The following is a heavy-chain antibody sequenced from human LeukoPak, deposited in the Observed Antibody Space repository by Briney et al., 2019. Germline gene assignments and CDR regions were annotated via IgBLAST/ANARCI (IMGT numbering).Heavy chain of an antibody. J-gene: IGHJ4*02. CDR1: GFTFSNYW. V-gene: IGHV3-74*01. D-gene: IGHD3-10*01. CDR3: ARDRKSGESSEIDF. CDR2: INRDGSTT. Sequence: GGSLRLSCAASGFTFSNYWVHWVRQAPGKGLVWVSRINRDGSTTNYADSVKGRFTVPRDNAKNTLNLQMNSLRAEYTAVYYCARDRKSGESSEIDFWGQGTLVTVSS.